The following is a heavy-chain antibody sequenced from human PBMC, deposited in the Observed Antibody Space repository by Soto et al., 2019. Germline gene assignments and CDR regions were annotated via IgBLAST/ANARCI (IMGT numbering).Heavy chain of an antibody. CDR2: IYYSGST. D-gene: IGHD3-10*02. Sequence: SETLSLTCTVSGGSISSSSYYWGWIRQPPGKGLEWIGSIYYSGSTYYNPSLKSRVTISVDTSKNQFSLKLSSVTAADTAVYYCARLLFGELSWDYYYYMDVWGKGTTVTVSS. CDR3: ARLLFGELSWDYYYYMDV. J-gene: IGHJ6*03. CDR1: GGSISSSSYY. V-gene: IGHV4-39*01.